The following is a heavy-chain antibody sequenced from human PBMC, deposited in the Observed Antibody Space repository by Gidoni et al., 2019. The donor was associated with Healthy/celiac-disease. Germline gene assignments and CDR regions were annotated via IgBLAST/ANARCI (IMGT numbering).Heavy chain of an antibody. CDR1: GFTFSAYY. CDR2: ISSSSSYT. D-gene: IGHD2-21*02. J-gene: IGHJ4*02. Sequence: QVQLVESGGGLVKPGGSLRLSCAASGFTFSAYYMSWIRQAPGKGLEWVSYISSSSSYTNYADSVKGRFTISRDNAKNSLYLQMNSLRAEDTAVYYCARVAEGVVVTAIPPDYWGQGTLVTVSS. V-gene: IGHV3-11*06. CDR3: ARVAEGVVVTAIPPDY.